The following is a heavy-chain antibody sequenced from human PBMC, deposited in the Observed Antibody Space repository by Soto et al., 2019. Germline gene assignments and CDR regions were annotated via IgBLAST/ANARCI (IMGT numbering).Heavy chain of an antibody. Sequence: GGSLRLSCAASGFIFSDYGMHWVRQAPGTGLEWVAVIWADGSKTIHADSVKGRFTISRDNSKNMLYLQMNSLRAEDTAMYFCATDRGSQPFEIWGQGTKVTVSS. CDR1: GFIFSDYG. V-gene: IGHV3-33*01. CDR2: IWADGSKT. D-gene: IGHD1-26*01. CDR3: ATDRGSQPFEI. J-gene: IGHJ3*02.